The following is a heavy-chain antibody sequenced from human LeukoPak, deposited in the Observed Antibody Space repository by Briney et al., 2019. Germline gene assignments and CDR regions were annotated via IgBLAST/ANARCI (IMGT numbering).Heavy chain of an antibody. CDR2: IWYDGSNK. V-gene: IGHV3-33*01. J-gene: IGHJ4*02. CDR1: GFTFSSYG. Sequence: GGSLRLSCAASGFTFSSYGMHWVRQAPGKGLEWVAVIWYDGSNKYYADSVKGRFTISRDNSKNTLYLQMNSLRAEDTAVYYCARAARRTQLWLQNWGQGTLVTVSS. D-gene: IGHD5-18*01. CDR3: ARAARRTQLWLQN.